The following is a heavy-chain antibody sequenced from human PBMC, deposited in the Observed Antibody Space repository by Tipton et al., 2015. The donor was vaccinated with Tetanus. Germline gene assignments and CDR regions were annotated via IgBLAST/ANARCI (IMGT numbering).Heavy chain of an antibody. CDR3: ARRGSSWYWYFDL. CDR1: GGSISGSSFY. D-gene: IGHD6-13*01. CDR2: IYHSGNT. Sequence: TLSLTCTVSGGSISGSSFYWGWIRQPPGKGLEWIGSIYHSGNTYYNSSLKSRVTISVDTSKNQISLTLSSVTAADTAVYYCARRGSSWYWYFDLWGRGNLVTVSS. V-gene: IGHV4-39*01. J-gene: IGHJ2*01.